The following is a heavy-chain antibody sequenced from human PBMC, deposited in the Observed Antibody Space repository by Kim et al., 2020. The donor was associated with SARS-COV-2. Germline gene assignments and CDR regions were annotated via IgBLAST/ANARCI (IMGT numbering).Heavy chain of an antibody. CDR3: ARGSDYYDSRDFDY. CDR2: INHSGST. J-gene: IGHJ4*02. CDR1: GGSFSGYY. Sequence: SETLSLTCAVYGGSFSGYYWSWIRQPPGKGLEWIGEINHSGSTNYNPSLKSRVTISVDTSKNQFSLKLSSVTAADTAVYYCARGSDYYDSRDFDYWGQGTLVTVSS. V-gene: IGHV4-34*01. D-gene: IGHD3-22*01.